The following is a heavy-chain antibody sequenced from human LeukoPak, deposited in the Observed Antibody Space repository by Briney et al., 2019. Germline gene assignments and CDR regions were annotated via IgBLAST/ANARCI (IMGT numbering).Heavy chain of an antibody. D-gene: IGHD2-15*01. V-gene: IGHV3-7*01. CDR3: AGTVVVAAYYFDY. J-gene: IGHJ4*02. CDR2: IKQDGSEK. Sequence: GGSLRLSCAASGFTFSSYWMSWVRQAPGKGLEWVANIKQDGSEKYYVDSVKGRFTISRDNAKNSLYLQMNSLRAEDTAVYYCAGTVVVAAYYFDYWGQGTLVTVSS. CDR1: GFTFSSYW.